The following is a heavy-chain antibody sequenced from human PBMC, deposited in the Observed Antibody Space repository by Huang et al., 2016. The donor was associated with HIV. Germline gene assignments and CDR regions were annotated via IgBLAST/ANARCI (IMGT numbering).Heavy chain of an antibody. J-gene: IGHJ4*02. V-gene: IGHV4-39*02. CDR3: ARLPGSITMIRGVITDPY. CDR2: IYYSGST. Sequence: QLQLQESGPGLVKPSETLSLTCTVSGGSIRSDNYYWGWIRQPPGKGLEWIGSIYYSGSTYYNPSLKRRVTRTVDTSKKHFALRMRSVTAADTAVYYCARLPGSITMIRGVITDPYWGQGTLVTVSS. CDR1: GGSIRSDNYY. D-gene: IGHD3-10*01.